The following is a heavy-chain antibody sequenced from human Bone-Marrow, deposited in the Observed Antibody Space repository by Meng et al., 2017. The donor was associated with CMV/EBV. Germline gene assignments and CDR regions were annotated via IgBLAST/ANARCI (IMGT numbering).Heavy chain of an antibody. J-gene: IGHJ6*02. V-gene: IGHV3-49*04. CDR2: IRSKAYGGTT. Sequence: SLRHTCTASGFTSGDYAMSWVRQAPGKGLEWVGFIRSKAYGGTTEYAASVKGRFTISRDDSKSIAYLQMNSLKTEDTAVYYCTRDQGDDFWSGYYFADVWGQGTTVTVSS. D-gene: IGHD3-3*01. CDR1: GFTSGDYA. CDR3: TRDQGDDFWSGYYFADV.